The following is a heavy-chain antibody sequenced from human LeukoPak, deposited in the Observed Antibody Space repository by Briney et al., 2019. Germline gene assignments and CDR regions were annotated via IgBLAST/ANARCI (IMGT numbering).Heavy chain of an antibody. CDR3: ATHYDSSGYYYEQIFDY. D-gene: IGHD3-22*01. CDR1: GGSISSYY. CDR2: IYYSGST. J-gene: IGHJ4*02. V-gene: IGHV4-59*08. Sequence: SETLSLTCTVSGGSISSYYWSWIRQPPGKGLEWIGYIYYSGSTNYNPSLKSRVTISVDTSKNQFSLKLSSVTAADTAVYYCATHYDSSGYYYEQIFDYWGQGTLVTVSS.